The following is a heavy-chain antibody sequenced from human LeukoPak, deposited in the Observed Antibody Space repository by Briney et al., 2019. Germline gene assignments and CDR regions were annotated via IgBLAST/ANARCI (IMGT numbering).Heavy chain of an antibody. J-gene: IGHJ4*02. D-gene: IGHD6-19*01. Sequence: GGSLRLSCAASGFTFSSYSMNWVRQAPGKGLEWVSSISSSSSYIYYADSVKGRFTISRDNAKNSLYLQMNSLRAEDTAVYYCAANPSSGWYVHYFDYWGQGTLDTVSS. CDR3: AANPSSGWYVHYFDY. CDR1: GFTFSSYS. CDR2: ISSSSSYI. V-gene: IGHV3-21*01.